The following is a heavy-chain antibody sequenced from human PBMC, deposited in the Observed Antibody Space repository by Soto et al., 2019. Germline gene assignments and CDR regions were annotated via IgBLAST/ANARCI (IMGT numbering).Heavy chain of an antibody. CDR3: AKWGGAGSDS. CDR1: GFSFSNYY. Sequence: ESGGGLVQPGGSLRLSCAASGFSFSNYYMSWVRQAQGKGLEWVANVNEDGSEKYYVDSVKGRFTVSRDNAKNSLYLQMSSLRAEDTALYYCAKWGGAGSDSWGQGTLVTVSS. D-gene: IGHD1-26*01. J-gene: IGHJ4*02. CDR2: VNEDGSEK. V-gene: IGHV3-7*01.